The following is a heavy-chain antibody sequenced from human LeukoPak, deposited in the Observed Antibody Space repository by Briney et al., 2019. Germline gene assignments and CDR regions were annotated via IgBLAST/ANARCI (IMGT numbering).Heavy chain of an antibody. V-gene: IGHV3-74*01. D-gene: IGHD3-10*01. CDR1: GFTFSNYW. J-gene: IGHJ4*02. CDR3: ARDRYYGSGVYNYFDY. Sequence: GGSLRLSCAASGFTFSNYWMHWVRQAPGKGLVWVSRINTDGSSTDYADSVKGRFTISRDNAKNTLYLQMNSLRAEDTAVYYCARDRYYGSGVYNYFDYWGQGTLVTVSS. CDR2: INTDGSST.